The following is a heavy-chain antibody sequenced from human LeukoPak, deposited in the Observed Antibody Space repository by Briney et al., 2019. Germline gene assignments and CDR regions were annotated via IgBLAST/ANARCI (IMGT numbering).Heavy chain of an antibody. V-gene: IGHV4-4*07. D-gene: IGHD3-22*01. CDR1: GGSISSYY. Sequence: PSETLSLTCTVSGGSISSYYWSWIRQPAGKGLEWIGRIYTSGSTNYNPSLKSRDTISVDTSKNQFSLKLSSVTAADTAVYYCARGGYDSSGYYFVDAFDIWGQGTMVTVSS. CDR2: IYTSGST. J-gene: IGHJ3*02. CDR3: ARGGYDSSGYYFVDAFDI.